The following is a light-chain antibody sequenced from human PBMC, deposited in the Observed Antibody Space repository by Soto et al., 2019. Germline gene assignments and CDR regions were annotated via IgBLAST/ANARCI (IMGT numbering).Light chain of an antibody. CDR3: QQYKKWPLT. CDR1: QSVSSH. V-gene: IGKV3-15*01. Sequence: ERVMTQSPAILSVSPGERATLSCRASQSVSSHLAWYQQKPGQAHRLLIYGASTRATGVPARFSASGSGTEVTLTSRSLQSEDFAFYDCQQYKKWPLTFGPGTKGDI. CDR2: GAS. J-gene: IGKJ3*01.